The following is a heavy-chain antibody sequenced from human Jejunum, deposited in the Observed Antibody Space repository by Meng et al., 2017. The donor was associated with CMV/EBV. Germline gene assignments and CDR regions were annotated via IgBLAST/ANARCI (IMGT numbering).Heavy chain of an antibody. CDR1: GYAFTRYG. D-gene: IGHD3-22*01. CDR2: ISAYNGNT. Sequence: KVSCKAEGYAFTRYGISWVRQAPGQGLEWMGWISAYNGNTNYAQKFQDRVTMITDRSTSTVFMEMRSLRSDDTAVYYCARGQKWLMDYWGQGALVTVSS. J-gene: IGHJ4*02. V-gene: IGHV1-18*01. CDR3: ARGQKWLMDY.